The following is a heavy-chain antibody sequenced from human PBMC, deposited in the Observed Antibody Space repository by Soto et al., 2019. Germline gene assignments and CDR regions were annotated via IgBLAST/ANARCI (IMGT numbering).Heavy chain of an antibody. CDR2: IDPSDSYT. Sequence: PGESLKISCKGSGYSFTSYWISWVRQMPGKGLEWMGRIDPSDSYTNYSPSFQGHVTISADKSISTAYLQWSSLKASDTAMYYCARDNPEYFVVVVAATPYYFDYWGQGTLVTVSS. V-gene: IGHV5-10-1*01. J-gene: IGHJ4*02. CDR3: ARDNPEYFVVVVAATPYYFDY. D-gene: IGHD2-15*01. CDR1: GYSFTSYW.